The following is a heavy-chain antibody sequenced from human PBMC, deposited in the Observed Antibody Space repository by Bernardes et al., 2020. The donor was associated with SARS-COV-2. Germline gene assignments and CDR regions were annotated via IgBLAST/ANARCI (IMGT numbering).Heavy chain of an antibody. V-gene: IGHV4-4*07. CDR2: IYTSGST. Sequence: TLSLTCTVSGGSISSYYWSWIRQPAGKGLEWIGRIYTSGSTNYNPSLKSRVTMSVDTSKNQFSLKLSSVTAADTAVYYCARATYDFWSGYFDYWGQGTLVTVSS. J-gene: IGHJ4*02. D-gene: IGHD3-3*01. CDR3: ARATYDFWSGYFDY. CDR1: GGSISSYY.